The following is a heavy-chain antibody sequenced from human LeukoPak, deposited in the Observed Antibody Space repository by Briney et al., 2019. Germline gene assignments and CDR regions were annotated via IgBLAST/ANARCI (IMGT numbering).Heavy chain of an antibody. J-gene: IGHJ4*02. CDR2: IHRSGST. CDR1: GFTFSNAW. CDR3: AREIVGGFNPGAY. V-gene: IGHV4-4*02. D-gene: IGHD1-14*01. Sequence: GSLRLSCAASGFTFSNAWMSWVRQAPGKGLEWIGEIHRSGSTNYNPSLQSRVTISIDRSKNQIALELSSVTAADTAVYYCAREIVGGFNPGAYWGQGTLVTVSS.